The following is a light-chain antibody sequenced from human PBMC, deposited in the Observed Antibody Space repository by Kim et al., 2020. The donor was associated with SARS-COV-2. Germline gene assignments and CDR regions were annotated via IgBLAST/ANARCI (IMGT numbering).Light chain of an antibody. Sequence: DIQMTQSPSTLSASVGDRVTITCRASQSISSWLAWYQQKSGKAPKLLIYKASNLETGVPSRFSCSGSGTEFTLTISSLQPDDFATYYCQQYISYPYTFGQGTKLEIK. CDR1: QSISSW. CDR2: KAS. CDR3: QQYISYPYT. V-gene: IGKV1-5*03. J-gene: IGKJ2*01.